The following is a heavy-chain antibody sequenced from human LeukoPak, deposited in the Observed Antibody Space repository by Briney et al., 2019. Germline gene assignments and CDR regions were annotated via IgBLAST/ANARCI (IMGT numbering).Heavy chain of an antibody. Sequence: PGGSLRLSCAASGVTFSSHWMSWVRQAPGKGLEWVANIKHDGSEKYYVGSVKGRFTISRDNAKNSLYLQMNSLRAEDTAVYYCAVCNWNSKRDLDYWGQGTLVTVSS. J-gene: IGHJ4*02. V-gene: IGHV3-7*05. CDR3: AVCNWNSKRDLDY. CDR2: IKHDGSEK. CDR1: GVTFSSHW. D-gene: IGHD1-7*01.